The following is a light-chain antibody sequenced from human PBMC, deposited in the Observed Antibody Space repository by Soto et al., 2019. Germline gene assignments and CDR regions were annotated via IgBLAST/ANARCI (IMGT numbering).Light chain of an antibody. Sequence: DIQMTQSPSSLSASVGYRVTITCRASQAISIYLAWYQQKPGKVPKLLIYVASTLQSGVPSRFSGSGSGTDFTLTISSLQPEDAATYYCQKYDNDPWTFGQGTKGDIK. CDR3: QKYDNDPWT. J-gene: IGKJ1*01. CDR2: VAS. CDR1: QAISIY. V-gene: IGKV1-27*01.